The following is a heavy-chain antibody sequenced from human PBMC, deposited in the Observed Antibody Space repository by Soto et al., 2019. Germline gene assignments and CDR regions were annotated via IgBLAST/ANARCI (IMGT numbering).Heavy chain of an antibody. D-gene: IGHD6-6*01. CDR2: IYYSGST. V-gene: IGHV4-39*01. CDR3: ATNLEYSSSSEAFDI. J-gene: IGHJ3*02. CDR1: GGSISSSSYY. Sequence: SETLSLTCTVSGGSISSSSYYWGWIRQPPGKGLEWIGSIYYSGSTYYNPSLKSRVTISVDTSKNQFSLKLSSVTAADTAVYYCATNLEYSSSSEAFDIWGQGTMVTVSS.